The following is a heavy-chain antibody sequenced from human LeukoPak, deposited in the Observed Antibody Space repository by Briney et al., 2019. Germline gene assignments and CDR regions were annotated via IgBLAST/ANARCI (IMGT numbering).Heavy chain of an antibody. CDR3: ASSGSPWFDP. CDR2: ISGHNGDT. D-gene: IGHD6-6*01. J-gene: IGHJ5*02. V-gene: IGHV1-18*01. CDR1: GYNFIGYG. Sequence: ASVRVSCKASGYNFIGYGISWVRQAPGQGLEWMGWISGHNGDTDYAQNFQHRVTMTTDTSTSTASMELRSLTSDDTAVYYCASSGSPWFDPWGQGTLVTVSS.